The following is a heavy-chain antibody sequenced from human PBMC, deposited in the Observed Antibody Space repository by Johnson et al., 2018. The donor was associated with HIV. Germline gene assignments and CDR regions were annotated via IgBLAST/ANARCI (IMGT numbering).Heavy chain of an antibody. D-gene: IGHD1-26*01. V-gene: IGHV3-74*01. CDR1: GFTFSSYT. CDR2: INSDGSST. J-gene: IGHJ3*02. CDR3: ARDLSEGELGHAFDI. Sequence: VQLVESGGGVVQPGRSLRLSCAASGFTFSSYTMHWVRQAPGKGLEWASRINSDGSSTSYADSVKGRFTISRDNSKNTLYLQMNSLRAEDTAVYYCARDLSEGELGHAFDIWGQGTMVTVSS.